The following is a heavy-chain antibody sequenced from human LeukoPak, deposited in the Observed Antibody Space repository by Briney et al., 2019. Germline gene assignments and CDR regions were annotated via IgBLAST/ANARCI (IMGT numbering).Heavy chain of an antibody. Sequence: SVKVSCKASGGTFSSYAISWVRQAPGQGLEWMGGIIPIFGTANYAQKFQGRVTITADESTSTAYMELSSLRSEDTAVYYCASTLPSFWSGSGFDYWGQGTLVTVSS. J-gene: IGHJ4*02. CDR3: ASTLPSFWSGSGFDY. V-gene: IGHV1-69*13. CDR2: IIPIFGTA. D-gene: IGHD3-3*01. CDR1: GGTFSSYA.